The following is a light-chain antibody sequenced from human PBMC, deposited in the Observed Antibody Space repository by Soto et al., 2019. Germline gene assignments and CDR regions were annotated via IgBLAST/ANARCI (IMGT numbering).Light chain of an antibody. V-gene: IGLV2-14*03. CDR3: SSYTRAATYV. J-gene: IGLJ1*01. CDR1: SSDVGAYNY. Sequence: QSALTQPASMSGSPGQSITISCTGSSSDVGAYNYDSWYQQYRPGEAPKLIIYDVSHRPAGVSTRFSGSKSGNTASLTISGLQTEDEADYYCSSYTRAATYVFGTGTKLTGL. CDR2: DVS.